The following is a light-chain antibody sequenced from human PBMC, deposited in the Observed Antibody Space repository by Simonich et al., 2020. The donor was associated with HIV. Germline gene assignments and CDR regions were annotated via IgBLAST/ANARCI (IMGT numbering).Light chain of an antibody. V-gene: IGKV3-15*01. CDR1: QSVSSN. J-gene: IGKJ4*01. Sequence: EIVLTQSPATLSVSPGERATLSCMASQSVSSNLAWYQQKPGQAPRLLIYGASTRATGIPARFSGSGSGTEFTLTISSMQSEDFAVYCCQQYNNWLTFGGGTKVEIK. CDR3: QQYNNWLT. CDR2: GAS.